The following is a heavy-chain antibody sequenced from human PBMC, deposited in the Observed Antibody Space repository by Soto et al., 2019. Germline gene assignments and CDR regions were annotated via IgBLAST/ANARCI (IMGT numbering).Heavy chain of an antibody. J-gene: IGHJ3*02. CDR3: AARGYETYDYIWGSYRSADAFDI. CDR2: IYYSGST. CDR1: GGSISSYY. D-gene: IGHD3-16*02. V-gene: IGHV4-59*08. Sequence: LETLSLTCTVSGGSISSYYWSWIRQPPGKGLEWIGYIYYSGSTNYNPSLKSRVTISVDTSKNQFSLKLSSVTAADTAVYYCAARGYETYDYIWGSYRSADAFDIWGQGTMVTVSS.